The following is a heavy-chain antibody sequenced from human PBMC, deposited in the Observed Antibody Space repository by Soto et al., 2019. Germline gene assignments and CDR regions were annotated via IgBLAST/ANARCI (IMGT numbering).Heavy chain of an antibody. J-gene: IGHJ6*02. V-gene: IGHV1-3*01. Sequence: ASVKVSCKASEDTFTRYVIHWVRQAPGQRLEWMGWINAGNGNTKYSQNFQGRVTITRDASASTAYMELSSLRSQDTAVYYCATSTIDTSTWKQYFYGMDVWGQGSTVTVSS. CDR1: EDTFTRYV. CDR3: ATSTIDTSTWKQYFYGMDV. CDR2: INAGNGNT. D-gene: IGHD6-13*01.